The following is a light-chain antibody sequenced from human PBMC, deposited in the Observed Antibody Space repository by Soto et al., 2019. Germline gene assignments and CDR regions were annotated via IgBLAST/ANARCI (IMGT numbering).Light chain of an antibody. V-gene: IGKV1-39*01. CDR3: QQGYSTPQT. J-gene: IGKJ1*01. CDR1: QGISSH. CDR2: AAS. Sequence: GDRVTITCRASQGISSHLNWYQQKPGKAPKLLIYAASSLQSGVPSRFSGSGSGTAFTLTINSLQPEDFATYYCQQGYSTPQTFGQGTKVEIK.